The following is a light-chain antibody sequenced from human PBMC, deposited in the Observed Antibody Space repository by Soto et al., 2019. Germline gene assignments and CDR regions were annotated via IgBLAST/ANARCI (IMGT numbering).Light chain of an antibody. CDR2: GNT. J-gene: IGLJ2*01. Sequence: QPVLTQPPSVSGAPGQTVTISCTGSSSNIGAGYDVQWYQQLPGAAPQLVIFGNTNRPSGVPDRFSGSRSGTSASLDIIGLQAEDEGDYYCQSYDSSLTVYVVFGGGTKLTVL. CDR3: QSYDSSLTVYVV. V-gene: IGLV1-40*01. CDR1: SSNIGAGYD.